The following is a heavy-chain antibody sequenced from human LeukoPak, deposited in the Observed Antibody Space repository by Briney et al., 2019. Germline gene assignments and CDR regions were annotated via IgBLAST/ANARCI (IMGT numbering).Heavy chain of an antibody. CDR3: ASGYDSSGLFDY. D-gene: IGHD3-22*01. Sequence: GGSLRLSCAASGVTVNSNYMSWVRQAPGKGLDWVSVMYSGGSTFYAESVKGRFTISRDISKNTPSLQMNSLRAEDTAVYYCASGYDSSGLFDYWGQGTLVTVSS. CDR1: GVTVNSNY. CDR2: MYSGGST. V-gene: IGHV3-53*01. J-gene: IGHJ4*02.